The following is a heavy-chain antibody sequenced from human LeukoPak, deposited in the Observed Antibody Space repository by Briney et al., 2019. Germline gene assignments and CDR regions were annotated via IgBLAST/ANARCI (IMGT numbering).Heavy chain of an antibody. D-gene: IGHD3-3*01. CDR2: INWNGDST. V-gene: IGHV3-20*04. CDR1: GFSFDEYG. Sequence: GGSLRLSCAASGFSFDEYGMNWVRRAPGKGLEWVSGINWNGDSTDYADSVKGRFTISRDNAKNSLYLQMNSLIAEDTAVYYCARQYYDFWSGYFYWGQGTLVTVSS. CDR3: ARQYYDFWSGYFY. J-gene: IGHJ4*02.